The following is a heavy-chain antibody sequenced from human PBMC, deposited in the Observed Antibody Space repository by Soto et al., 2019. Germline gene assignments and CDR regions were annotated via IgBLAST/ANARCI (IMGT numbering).Heavy chain of an antibody. CDR2: INTDGDTS. CDR3: AREAGYCSRTSCYRRAFDT. D-gene: IGHD2-2*01. J-gene: IGHJ3*02. V-gene: IGHV3-74*03. CDR1: GFTFSGHW. Sequence: EVQLVESGGDLVPPGGSLRLSCAASGFTFSGHWMHWVRQVPGKGLEWVSRINTDGDTSAYADSVKGRFTISRDDAKNTLYLQMNALRAEDTAVYYCAREAGYCSRTSCYRRAFDTWGQGTTVTVSS.